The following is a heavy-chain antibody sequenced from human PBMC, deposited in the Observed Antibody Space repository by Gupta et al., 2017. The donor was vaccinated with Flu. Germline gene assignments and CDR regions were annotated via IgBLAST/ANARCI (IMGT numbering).Heavy chain of an antibody. D-gene: IGHD2-15*01. CDR1: GVTFSDYA. CDR2: VIPVFGPT. J-gene: IGHJ4*02. CDR3: ARKGGGHCSGGTCYSFDY. Sequence: QVQLVHSGAEVKKPGSSVKVSCQASGVTFSDYAINWVRRAPAQGLEWMGGVIPVFGPTKYAKKFQGRVTITADKSTNTAYLELSSLGSEDTAFYYCARKGGGHCSGGTCYSFDYWGQGTLVTVSS. V-gene: IGHV1-69*06.